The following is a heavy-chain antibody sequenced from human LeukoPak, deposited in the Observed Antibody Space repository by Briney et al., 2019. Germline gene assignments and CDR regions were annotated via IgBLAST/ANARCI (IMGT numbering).Heavy chain of an antibody. CDR2: ISGSGGST. V-gene: IGHV3-23*01. CDR3: AKGPRGITMIVVVMGFQH. Sequence: PGGSLRLSCAASGFTFSSYAMSWVRQAPGKGLEWVSAISGSGGSTYYADSVKGRFTISRDNSKNALYLQMNSLRAEDTAVYYCAKGPRGITMIVVVMGFQHWGQGTLVTVSS. D-gene: IGHD3-22*01. J-gene: IGHJ1*01. CDR1: GFTFSSYA.